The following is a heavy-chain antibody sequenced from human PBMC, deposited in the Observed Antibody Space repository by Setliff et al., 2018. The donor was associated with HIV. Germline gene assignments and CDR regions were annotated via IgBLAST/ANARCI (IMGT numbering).Heavy chain of an antibody. V-gene: IGHV3-64*02. CDR3: AKEKTPSTGFFY. CDR2: IGTNGYST. Sequence: GGSLRLSCAASGFSFSDYVMYWVRQAPGMGLEYVSAIGTNGYSTYYADSVKGRFTISRDDSKNTLYLQMNSLRVEDTAIYYCAKEKTPSTGFFYWGQGTLVTVSS. J-gene: IGHJ4*02. D-gene: IGHD3-10*01. CDR1: GFSFSDYV.